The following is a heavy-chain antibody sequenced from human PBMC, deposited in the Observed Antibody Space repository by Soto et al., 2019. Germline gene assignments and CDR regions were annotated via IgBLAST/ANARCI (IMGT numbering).Heavy chain of an antibody. CDR2: IYHSGST. Sequence: QVQLQESGPGLVKPSETLSLACTVSGGSISGYYWSWIRQPPGRGLEWIGYIYHSGSTNYNPSLKSRVTISVDTSKNQFSLKLSSVTAADTAVYYCARDLGARGSSYGLGSWGQGTLVTVSS. V-gene: IGHV4-59*01. D-gene: IGHD5-18*01. CDR3: ARDLGARGSSYGLGS. CDR1: GGSISGYY. J-gene: IGHJ5*02.